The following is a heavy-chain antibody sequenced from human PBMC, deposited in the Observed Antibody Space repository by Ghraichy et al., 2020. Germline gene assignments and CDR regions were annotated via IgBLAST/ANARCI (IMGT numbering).Heavy chain of an antibody. J-gene: IGHJ3*01. CDR3: ARDLYS. CDR1: GGPISSYY. Sequence: SETLSLTCTVSGGPISSYYWSWIRQPPGKGLEWIGYIYSGNTRYNPSLKSRVTISADTSKNQVSVNLRSVTAADTAVYYCARDLYSWGQGTMVTVSS. V-gene: IGHV4-59*01. D-gene: IGHD2-21*01. CDR2: IYSGNT.